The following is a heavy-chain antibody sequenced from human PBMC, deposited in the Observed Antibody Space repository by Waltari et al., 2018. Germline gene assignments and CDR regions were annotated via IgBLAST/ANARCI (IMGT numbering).Heavy chain of an antibody. Sequence: QVQLVQSGAEVKRPGAAVKVSCKASGYSFTDFSMHWVRQAPGQGLEWMGIIKPSGGGTTYTQKGRDRVTMTRDTSTNTVYMELSSLGSEDTAVYYCARAGTTLIWGVAEWGQGTLVTVSS. V-gene: IGHV1-46*01. CDR3: ARAGTTLIWGVAE. D-gene: IGHD3-10*01. CDR1: GYSFTDFS. CDR2: IKPSGGGT. J-gene: IGHJ4*02.